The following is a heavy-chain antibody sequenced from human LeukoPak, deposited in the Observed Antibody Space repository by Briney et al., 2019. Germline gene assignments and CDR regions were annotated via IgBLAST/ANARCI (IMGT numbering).Heavy chain of an antibody. J-gene: IGHJ3*02. CDR2: IYYSGST. CDR1: GGSISSGDYY. V-gene: IGHV4-30-4*08. CDR3: QGYSSGWSVFGYAFDI. Sequence: SETLSHTCTVSGGSISSGDYYWSWIRQPPGKGPEWIGYIYYSGSTYYNPSLKSRVTISVDTSKNQFSLKLSSVTAADTAVYYCQGYSSGWSVFGYAFDIWGQGTMVTVSS. D-gene: IGHD6-19*01.